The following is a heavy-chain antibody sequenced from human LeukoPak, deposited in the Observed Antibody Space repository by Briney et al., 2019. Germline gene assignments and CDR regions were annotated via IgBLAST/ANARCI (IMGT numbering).Heavy chain of an antibody. V-gene: IGHV3-15*01. CDR3: TTDRHDYRMDV. CDR2: IKSKTDGGTT. J-gene: IGHJ6*04. Sequence: PGGSLRLSCAASGFTFSSYEMNWVRQAPGKGLEWVGRIKSKTDGGTTDYAAPVKGRFTISRGDSKNTLYLQMNSLKTEDTAVYYCTTDRHDYRMDVWGKGTTVTISS. CDR1: GFTFSSYE.